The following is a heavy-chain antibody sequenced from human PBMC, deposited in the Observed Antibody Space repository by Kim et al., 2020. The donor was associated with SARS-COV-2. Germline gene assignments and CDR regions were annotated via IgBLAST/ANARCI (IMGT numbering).Heavy chain of an antibody. CDR2: MNPNLNTT. J-gene: IGHJ4*02. CDR1: GYTFTGYD. D-gene: IGHD2-8*01. Sequence: ASVKVSCKASGYTFTGYDINWVRQATGQGLEWMGWMNPNLNTTGYAQKFQGRVTLTMNPSIGTAYMELSSLRSEDTAVYYCARATGSLNVNDYWGQGTLVTVSS. V-gene: IGHV1-8*01. CDR3: ARATGSLNVNDY.